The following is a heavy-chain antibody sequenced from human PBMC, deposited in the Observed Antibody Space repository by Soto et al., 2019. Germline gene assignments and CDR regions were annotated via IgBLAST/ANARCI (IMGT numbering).Heavy chain of an antibody. CDR2: IIPIFGTA. V-gene: IGHV1-69*12. J-gene: IGHJ6*02. Sequence: QVQLVQSGAEVKKPGSSVKVSCKASGGTFSSYAISWVRQAPGQGLEWMGGIIPIFGTANYTQKFQGRVTITADESTSTAYMELSSLRSEDTAVYYCAREGGLELNRDYGMDVWGQGTTVTVSS. CDR3: AREGGLELNRDYGMDV. D-gene: IGHD1-7*01. CDR1: GGTFSSYA.